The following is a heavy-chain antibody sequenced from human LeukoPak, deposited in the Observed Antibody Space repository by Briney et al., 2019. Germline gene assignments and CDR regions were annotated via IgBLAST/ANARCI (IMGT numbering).Heavy chain of an antibody. CDR1: GGSFSGYY. CDR3: ARKQRGSWWQRDYFDY. J-gene: IGHJ4*02. Sequence: PSETLSLTCAVYGGSFSGYYWSWIRQPPGKGLEWIGEINHSGSTNYNPSLKSRVTISVDTSKNQFSLKLSSVTAADTAVYYCARKQRGSWWQRDYFDYWGQGTLVTVSS. CDR2: INHSGST. D-gene: IGHD6-13*01. V-gene: IGHV4-34*01.